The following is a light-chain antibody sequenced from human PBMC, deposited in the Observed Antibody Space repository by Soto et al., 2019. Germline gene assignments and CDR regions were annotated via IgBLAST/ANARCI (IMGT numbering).Light chain of an antibody. V-gene: IGKV4-1*01. CDR2: WAS. J-gene: IGKJ4*01. Sequence: DIVMTQSPDSLAVSLGGGATINCKSSQSLLFSSNNENYLAWFQQKPGQPPKLLISWASTRGSGVPARFSGSESGTDFTLTISDLQAEDVAVYYCQQYFSTPLTFGGGTKVEIK. CDR3: QQYFSTPLT. CDR1: QSLLFSSNNENY.